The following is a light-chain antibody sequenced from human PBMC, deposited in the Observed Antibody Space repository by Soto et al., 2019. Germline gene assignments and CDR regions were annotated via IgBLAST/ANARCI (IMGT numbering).Light chain of an antibody. Sequence: EIVLTQSPATLSSFPGERVTLSCGASQTLSNRLAWYQHKPGQAPRLLIYVTSNRATGIPARFSGSGSGTDYTLTISSLEPEDSAVYYCHQRQSWPRTFGQGTKVEIK. CDR1: QTLSNR. J-gene: IGKJ1*01. V-gene: IGKV3-11*01. CDR2: VTS. CDR3: HQRQSWPRT.